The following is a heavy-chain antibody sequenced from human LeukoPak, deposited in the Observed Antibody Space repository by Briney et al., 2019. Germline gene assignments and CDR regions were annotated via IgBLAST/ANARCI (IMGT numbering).Heavy chain of an antibody. CDR2: ISYSGST. D-gene: IGHD6-19*01. CDR1: GVSISSYY. V-gene: IGHV4-59*01. J-gene: IGHJ6*03. Sequence: SETLSLTCTVSGVSISSYYWSWIRQPPGKGLEWMGYISYSGSTNYNPSLKSRVTISVDTSKNQFSLKLSSVTAADTAVYYCARVDSSGGYYYYYYMDVWGKGTTVTVSS. CDR3: ARVDSSGGYYYYYYMDV.